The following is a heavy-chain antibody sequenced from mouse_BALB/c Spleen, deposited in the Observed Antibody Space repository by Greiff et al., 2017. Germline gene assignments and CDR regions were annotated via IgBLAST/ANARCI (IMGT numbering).Heavy chain of an antibody. V-gene: IGHV2-4-1*01. CDR1: GFSLTSYG. CDR3: ARGGLPRAYYAMDY. D-gene: IGHD1-1*01. J-gene: IGHJ4*01. CDR2: IWSGGST. Sequence: QVQLKESGPGLVQPSQSLSITCTVSGFSLTSYGVHWVRQSPGKGLEWLGVIWSGGSTDYNAAFISRLSISKDNSKSQVFFKMNSLQADDTAIYYCARGGLPRAYYAMDYWGQGTSVTVSS.